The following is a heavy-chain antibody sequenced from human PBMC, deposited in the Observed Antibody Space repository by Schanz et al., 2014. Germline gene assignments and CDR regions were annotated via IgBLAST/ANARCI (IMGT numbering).Heavy chain of an antibody. Sequence: DVQLLESGGGLVKPGESLRLSCAASGFIFSAYTMNWVRQAPGQGLEWVSRMIGSGSSVFYADSVKGRFTISRDNFKNTLFLQMNSLSAEDTAVYFCARPFLGYYGDLAYWGQGTLXTVSS. J-gene: IGHJ4*02. CDR2: MIGSGSSV. CDR1: GFIFSAYT. D-gene: IGHD4-17*01. CDR3: ARPFLGYYGDLAY. V-gene: IGHV3-23*01.